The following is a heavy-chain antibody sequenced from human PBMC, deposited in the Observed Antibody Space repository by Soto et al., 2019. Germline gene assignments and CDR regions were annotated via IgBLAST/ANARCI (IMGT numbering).Heavy chain of an antibody. V-gene: IGHV6-1*01. CDR1: GDSVSSNSAA. Sequence: SQTLSVTCAISGDSVSSNSAAWNWIRQSPSRGLEWLGRTYYRSKWYNDYAVSVKSRITINPDTSKNQFSLQLNSVTPEDTAVYYCAGARSTWGSTWYFDYWAQGTLVTVS. CDR2: TYYRSKWYN. CDR3: AGARSTWGSTWYFDY. J-gene: IGHJ4*02. D-gene: IGHD6-13*01.